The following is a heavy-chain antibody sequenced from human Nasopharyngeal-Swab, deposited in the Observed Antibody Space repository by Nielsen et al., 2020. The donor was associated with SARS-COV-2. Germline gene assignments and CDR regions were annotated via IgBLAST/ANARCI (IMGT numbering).Heavy chain of an antibody. CDR2: ISSSSTYT. J-gene: IGHJ4*02. Sequence: VRQAPGKGLEWVSSISSSSTYTYYADSVKGRFTVSRDNAKNSLYLQMSSLRTEDAAVYYCARSPYYDFWSGYYTRFDYWGRGTLVTVSS. V-gene: IGHV3-21*01. D-gene: IGHD3-3*01. CDR3: ARSPYYDFWSGYYTRFDY.